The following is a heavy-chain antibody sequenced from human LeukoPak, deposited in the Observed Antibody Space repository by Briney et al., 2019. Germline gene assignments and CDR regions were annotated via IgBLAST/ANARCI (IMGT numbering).Heavy chain of an antibody. Sequence: SETLSLTCTVSGGSISSSRYYWGRIRQPPGKGLEWIGSIYYNGRTYYNPSLKNRVTISVDTSTNQLSLKLSSVTAADTAVYYWARDGPLPDYGGSQGDALDIWGQGTMVTVSS. J-gene: IGHJ3*02. CDR1: GGSISSSRYY. CDR3: ARDGPLPDYGGSQGDALDI. CDR2: IYYNGRT. V-gene: IGHV4-39*07. D-gene: IGHD4-23*01.